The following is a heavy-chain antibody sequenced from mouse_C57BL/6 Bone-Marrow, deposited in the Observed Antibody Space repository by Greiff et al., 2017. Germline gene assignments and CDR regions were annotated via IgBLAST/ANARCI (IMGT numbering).Heavy chain of an antibody. CDR1: GYAFSSSW. Sequence: VHLVESGPELVKPGASVKISCKASGYAFSSSWMNWVKQRPGKGLEWIGRIYPGDGDTNYNGKFKGKATLTVDKSSSTAYMQLSSLTSEDSAVYFCARWHGSIWGWGHGATLTV. CDR2: IYPGDGDT. D-gene: IGHD1-1*01. CDR3: ARWHGSIWG. J-gene: IGHJ2*01. V-gene: IGHV1-82*01.